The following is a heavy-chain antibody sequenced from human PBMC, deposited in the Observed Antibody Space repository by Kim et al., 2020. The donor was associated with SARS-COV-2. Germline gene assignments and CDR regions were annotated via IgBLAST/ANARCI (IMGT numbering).Heavy chain of an antibody. CDR1: GFTFSSYW. CDR3: AREGGRDSSGWYVDAFHI. D-gene: IGHD6-19*01. V-gene: IGHV3-7*01. Sequence: GGSLRLSCAASGFTFSSYWMSWVRQAPGKGLEWVANIKQDGSEKYYVDSVKGRFTISRDNAKNSLYLQMNSLRAEDTALYYCAREGGRDSSGWYVDAFHIWGQGTMVTVSS. J-gene: IGHJ3*02. CDR2: IKQDGSEK.